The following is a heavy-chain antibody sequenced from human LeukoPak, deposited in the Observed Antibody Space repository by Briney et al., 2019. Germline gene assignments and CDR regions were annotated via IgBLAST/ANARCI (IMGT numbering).Heavy chain of an antibody. V-gene: IGHV1-18*01. Sequence: ASVKVSCKASGGTFSSYAISWVRQAPGQGLEWMGWISAYNGNTNSAQKLQGRVTMTTDTSTSTAYMELRNLRSDDTAVYYCARIAYCGGDCYTTYFDYWGQGTLVTVSS. D-gene: IGHD2-21*01. CDR2: ISAYNGNT. CDR1: GGTFSSYA. CDR3: ARIAYCGGDCYTTYFDY. J-gene: IGHJ4*02.